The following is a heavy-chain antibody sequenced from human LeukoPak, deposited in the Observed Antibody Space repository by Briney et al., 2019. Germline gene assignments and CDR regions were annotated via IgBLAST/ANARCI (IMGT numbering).Heavy chain of an antibody. D-gene: IGHD3-10*01. V-gene: IGHV3-21*01. CDR2: ISSSSYI. Sequence: GGSLRLSCAASGFTFISYSMNWVRQAPGKGLEWVSSISSSSYIHYAVSVKGRFTNSRDNAKNSLYLEMNSLRAEDTALYYCARDHRLDYYGTRDNYFDYWGQGTLVTVSS. CDR1: GFTFISYS. J-gene: IGHJ4*02. CDR3: ARDHRLDYYGTRDNYFDY.